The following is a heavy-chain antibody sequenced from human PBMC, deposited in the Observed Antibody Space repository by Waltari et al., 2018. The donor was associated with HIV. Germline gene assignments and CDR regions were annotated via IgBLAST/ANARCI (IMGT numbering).Heavy chain of an antibody. CDR1: GSSMTSSSYY. Sequence: QLQLQESGPGLVKSSETLSLTCTVSGSSMTSSSYYWGWIRQPPGKGLGWIGSMSYSGSTYNNASLRSRLTISVDTSKNQFSLKLTSVTAADTAMYYCARSFSGYSNYFDPWGQGTLVTVSS. J-gene: IGHJ5*02. CDR3: ARSFSGYSNYFDP. V-gene: IGHV4-39*01. D-gene: IGHD4-4*01. CDR2: MSYSGST.